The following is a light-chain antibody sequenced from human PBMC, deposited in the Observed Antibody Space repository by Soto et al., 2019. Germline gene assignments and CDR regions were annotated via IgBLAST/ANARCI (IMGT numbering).Light chain of an antibody. CDR2: GAS. J-gene: IGKJ1*01. CDR3: QQYGSSTQT. V-gene: IGKV3-20*01. Sequence: EIVLTQSPGTLSLSPGERATLSCRASQSVSSSYLAWYQQKPGQAPRLLIYGASSRATGIPDRFSGSGSGTDFTLTISRLEPEDFAVYYCQQYGSSTQTFGQETEVDIK. CDR1: QSVSSSY.